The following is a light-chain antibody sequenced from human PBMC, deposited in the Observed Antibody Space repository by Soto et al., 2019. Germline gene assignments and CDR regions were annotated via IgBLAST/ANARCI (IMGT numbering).Light chain of an antibody. J-gene: IGLJ2*01. Sequence: QSALTQPRSVSESPGQSVTISCTGTSSDVGGYNSVSWYQQHPGKAPKLMIFDVSKRPSGVPDRFSGSKSGNTASLTISGLQAEDEGDYYCCSYAGSFVVFGGGTKVTVL. CDR3: CSYAGSFVV. V-gene: IGLV2-11*01. CDR2: DVS. CDR1: SSDVGGYNS.